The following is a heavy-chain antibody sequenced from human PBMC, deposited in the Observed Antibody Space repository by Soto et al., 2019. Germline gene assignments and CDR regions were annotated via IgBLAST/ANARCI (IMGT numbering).Heavy chain of an antibody. D-gene: IGHD6-13*01. J-gene: IGHJ4*02. CDR2: ISSSGSTI. CDR1: GFTFSSYE. V-gene: IGHV3-48*03. Sequence: EVQLVESGGGLVQPGGSLRLSCAASGFTFSSYEMNWVRQAPGKGREWGSYISSSGSTIYYADSVKGRFTISRDNAKNSLYLQMNSLRAEDTAVYYCARAPQWRYSSSWNLAYWCQGTLVTVS. CDR3: ARAPQWRYSSSWNLAY.